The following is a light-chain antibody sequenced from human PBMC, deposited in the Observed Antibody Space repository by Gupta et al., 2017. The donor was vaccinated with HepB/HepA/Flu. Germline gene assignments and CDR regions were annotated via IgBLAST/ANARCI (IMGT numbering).Light chain of an antibody. J-gene: IGKJ5*01. CDR3: QQYNNWPTT. CDR1: QSISSN. V-gene: IGKV3-15*01. Sequence: EIVMTQSLATLSVSPGERATLSCRASQSISSNLAWFQQKPGKGPRLLIYGASTRATGIPARFSGSGSGTEFTLTISSLQSEDFAVYYCQQYNNWPTTFGQGTRLEIK. CDR2: GAS.